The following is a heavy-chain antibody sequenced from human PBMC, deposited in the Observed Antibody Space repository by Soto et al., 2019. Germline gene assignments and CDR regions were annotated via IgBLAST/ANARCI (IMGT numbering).Heavy chain of an antibody. CDR3: AKNPLSCGSNSCQATQYYYYMDV. CDR2: ISGSGGST. D-gene: IGHD2-2*01. J-gene: IGHJ6*03. CDR1: GFTFSSYA. Sequence: GGSLRLSCAASGFTFSSYAMSWVRQAPGKGLEWVSGISGSGGSTLDADSVKGRFTISRDNSKNTLYLQMSSLRAEDTAVYYCAKNPLSCGSNSCQATQYYYYMDVWGKGTTVTVSS. V-gene: IGHV3-23*01.